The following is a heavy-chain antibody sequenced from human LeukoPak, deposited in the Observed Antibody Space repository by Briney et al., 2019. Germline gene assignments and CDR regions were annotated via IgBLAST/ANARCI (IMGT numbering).Heavy chain of an antibody. V-gene: IGHV4-59*08. CDR1: GGSISNYY. CDR3: ARHCPYSSSWSHFDY. D-gene: IGHD6-13*01. Sequence: SETLSLTCTVSGGSISNYYWSWIRQPPGKGLEWIGYIYYSWSTNYSPSLKSRVTISVDTSKNQFSLKLSSVTAADTAVYYCARHCPYSSSWSHFDYWGQGTQVTVSS. J-gene: IGHJ4*02. CDR2: IYYSWST.